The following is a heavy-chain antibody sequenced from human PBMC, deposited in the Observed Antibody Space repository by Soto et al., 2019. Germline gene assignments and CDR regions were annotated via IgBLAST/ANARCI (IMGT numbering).Heavy chain of an antibody. CDR2: IIPIFGTA. V-gene: IGHV1-69*01. CDR3: ARAGCSSTSCYTFRGYYYGMDV. J-gene: IGHJ6*02. Sequence: QVQLVQSGAEVKKPGSSVKVSCKASGGTFSSYAISWVRQAPGQGLEWMGGIIPIFGTANYAQKSQGRVTITADESTSTAYMELSSLRSEDTAVYYCARAGCSSTSCYTFRGYYYGMDVWGQGTTVTVSS. D-gene: IGHD2-2*02. CDR1: GGTFSSYA.